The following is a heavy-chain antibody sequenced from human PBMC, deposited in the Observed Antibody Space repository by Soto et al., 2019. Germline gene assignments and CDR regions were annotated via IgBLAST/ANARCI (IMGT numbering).Heavy chain of an antibody. CDR3: ARDGDGSLHYFDF. V-gene: IGHV3-33*01. CDR1: GFTFSSYG. J-gene: IGHJ4*02. CDR2: IWFDGTNE. D-gene: IGHD3-3*01. Sequence: QVHLVESGGGVVQPGMSLRLSCVASGFTFSSYGMHWVHQAPGKGLEWVAVIWFDGTNEYYADSVTGRFTISRDNSRNTLYLQLDSLRAEDTAVYYCARDGDGSLHYFDFWGQGTLVTLSS.